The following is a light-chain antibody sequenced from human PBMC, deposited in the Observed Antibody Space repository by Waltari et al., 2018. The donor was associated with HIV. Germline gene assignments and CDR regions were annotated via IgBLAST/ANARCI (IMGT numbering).Light chain of an antibody. Sequence: QSALTQPPSASGSPGQSVTISCPGTSSDIGGYNYVSWYQQPPGKAPKLMIYEVNERPSGVPDRFSGCKSGNTASLTVSGLQAEDEADYYCSSYAGSNNYVFGTGTKVTVL. CDR2: EVN. CDR1: SSDIGGYNY. V-gene: IGLV2-8*01. J-gene: IGLJ1*01. CDR3: SSYAGSNNYV.